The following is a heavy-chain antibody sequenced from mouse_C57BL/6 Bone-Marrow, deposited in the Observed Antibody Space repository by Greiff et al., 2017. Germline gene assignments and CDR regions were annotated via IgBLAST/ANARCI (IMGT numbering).Heavy chain of an antibody. Sequence: VQLQQSGPELVKPGASVKISCKASGYTFTDYYMNWVKQSHGKSLEWIGDINPNNGGTSYNQKFKGKATLTVDTSSSTAYMERRSLTSEDSAVYECARRLHYDAMDYWGQGTSVTVSS. V-gene: IGHV1-26*01. D-gene: IGHD2-2*01. CDR2: INPNNGGT. J-gene: IGHJ4*01. CDR1: GYTFTDYY. CDR3: ARRLHYDAMDY.